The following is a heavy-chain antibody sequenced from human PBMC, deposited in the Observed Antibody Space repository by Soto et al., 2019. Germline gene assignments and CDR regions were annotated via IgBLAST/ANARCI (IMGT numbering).Heavy chain of an antibody. CDR2: MNPNSGNT. CDR1: GYTFTSYD. Sequence: ASVKVSCKASGYTFTSYDINWVRQATGQGLEWMGWMNPNSGNTGYAQKFQGRVTMTRNTSISTAYMELSSLRSEDTAVYYCARGSLGYCSGGSCRNYYYYMDVWGKGTTVTVSS. J-gene: IGHJ6*03. V-gene: IGHV1-8*01. D-gene: IGHD2-15*01. CDR3: ARGSLGYCSGGSCRNYYYYMDV.